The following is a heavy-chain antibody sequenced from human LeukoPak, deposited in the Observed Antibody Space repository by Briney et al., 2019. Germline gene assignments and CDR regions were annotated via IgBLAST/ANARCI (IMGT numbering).Heavy chain of an antibody. CDR3: AKDNAYDLVYYFDY. CDR2: ISGSGGST. Sequence: GASLRLSCAASGFTFSSYAMSWVRQAPGKGLEWVSAISGSGGSTYYADSVKGRFTISRDNSKNTLYLQMNSLRAEDTAVYYCAKDNAYDLVYYFDYWGQGTLVTVSS. V-gene: IGHV3-23*01. CDR1: GFTFSSYA. J-gene: IGHJ4*02. D-gene: IGHD5/OR15-5a*01.